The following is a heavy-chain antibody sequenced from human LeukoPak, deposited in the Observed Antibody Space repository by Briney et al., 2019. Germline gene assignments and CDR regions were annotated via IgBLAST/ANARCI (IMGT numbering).Heavy chain of an antibody. CDR1: GGSISSGDYY. J-gene: IGHJ4*02. Sequence: SETLSLTCTVSGGSISSGDYYWSWIRQPPGKGLEWTGYIYYSGSTYYNPSLKSRVTISVDTSKNQFSLKLSSVTAADTAVYYCARGGTIFGVVIGELDYWGQGTLVTVSS. D-gene: IGHD3-3*01. V-gene: IGHV4-30-4*01. CDR3: ARGGTIFGVVIGELDY. CDR2: IYYSGST.